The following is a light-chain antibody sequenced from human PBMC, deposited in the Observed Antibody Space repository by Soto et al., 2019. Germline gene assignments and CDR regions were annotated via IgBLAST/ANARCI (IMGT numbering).Light chain of an antibody. Sequence: EIVLTQSPGTVSLSPGERVTLSCRASQSVTSSYLAWYQQKPGQAPRLLVFGASSRATGIPDRFSGSGSATDFTLTIGSLEPEDFAVYYCQQYGTSPWTFGQGTKVEIK. CDR2: GAS. V-gene: IGKV3-20*01. CDR3: QQYGTSPWT. CDR1: QSVTSSY. J-gene: IGKJ1*01.